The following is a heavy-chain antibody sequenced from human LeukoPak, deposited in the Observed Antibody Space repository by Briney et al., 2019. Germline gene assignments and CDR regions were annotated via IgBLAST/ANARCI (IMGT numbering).Heavy chain of an antibody. CDR3: ARLFPGYSNLDAFDV. CDR1: GYSFASYW. CDR2: IYPGDSDV. V-gene: IGHV5-51*01. J-gene: IGHJ3*01. D-gene: IGHD1-26*01. Sequence: GESLKISCRGSGYSFASYWIGWVRQMPGKGLEWMGIIYPGDSDVRSSPSFQGQVTITVDKSISTAYLHWHSLKASDTAMFYCARLFPGYSNLDAFDVRGQGTMVTVSS.